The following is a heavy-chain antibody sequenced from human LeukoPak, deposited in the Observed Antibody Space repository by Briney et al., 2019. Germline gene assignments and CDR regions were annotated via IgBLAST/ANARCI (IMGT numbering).Heavy chain of an antibody. J-gene: IGHJ4*02. CDR3: ARDRHLILRFTSGNFDY. CDR1: GFTFSDYY. V-gene: IGHV3-11*04. Sequence: PGGSLRLSCAASGFTFSDYYMSWIRQAPGKGLEWVSYISSSGSTIYYADSVKGRFTISRDNAKNSLYLQMNSLRAEDTAVYYCARDRHLILRFTSGNFDYWGQGTLVTVSS. D-gene: IGHD3-16*01. CDR2: ISSSGSTI.